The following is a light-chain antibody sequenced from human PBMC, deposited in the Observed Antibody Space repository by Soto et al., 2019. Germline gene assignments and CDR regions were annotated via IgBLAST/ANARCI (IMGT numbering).Light chain of an antibody. CDR3: QQYYGLPPLT. Sequence: DIQMTQSPSSLSASIGRSVTITCHASQNITNNLSWYQQKPGKAPNLLIYHASKLAKGVTSRFSGSGSGTDFSFIITSLQREDLATYYCQQYYGLPPLTFGQGTRLDIK. V-gene: IGKV1-33*01. CDR2: HAS. J-gene: IGKJ5*01. CDR1: QNITNN.